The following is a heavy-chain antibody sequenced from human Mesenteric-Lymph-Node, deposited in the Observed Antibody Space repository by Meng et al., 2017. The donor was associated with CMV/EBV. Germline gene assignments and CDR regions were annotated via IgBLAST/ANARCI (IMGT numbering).Heavy chain of an antibody. CDR3: ARGADIPVNNY. CDR1: GGSFSGYY. V-gene: IGHV4-34*01. J-gene: IGHJ4*02. CDR2: INHSGVP. Sequence: VQLQQWGAGLLKPSETLSLTWAVYGGSFSGYYWSWIRQPPGKGLQWIGEINHSGVPNYNPSLKSRVTISIDRSKIKFSLKLSSVTAEDTSVYYCARGADIPVNNYWGQGTLVTVSS. D-gene: IGHD2-15*01.